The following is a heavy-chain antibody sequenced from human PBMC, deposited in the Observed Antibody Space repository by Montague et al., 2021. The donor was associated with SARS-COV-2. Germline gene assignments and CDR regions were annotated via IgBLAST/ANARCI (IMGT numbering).Heavy chain of an antibody. D-gene: IGHD2-2*01. CDR2: IYYSGXT. CDR1: GGSISSSSYY. J-gene: IGHJ6*02. CDR3: ASALGYCSSTSCYSVYGMDV. V-gene: IGHV4-39*01. Sequence: SETLSLTCTVSGGSISSSSYYWGWIRQPPGKGLEWIGCIYYSGXTXYXXXXKXRVTISVDTSKNQFSLTLRSVTAADTAVYFWASALGYCSSTSCYSVYGMDVWGQGTTVTVSS.